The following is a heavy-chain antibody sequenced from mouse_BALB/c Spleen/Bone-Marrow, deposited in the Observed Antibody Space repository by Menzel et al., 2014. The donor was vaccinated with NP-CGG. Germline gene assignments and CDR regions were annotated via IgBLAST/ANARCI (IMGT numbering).Heavy chain of an antibody. J-gene: IGHJ4*01. CDR1: GYSITSDYA. D-gene: IGHD1-2*01. CDR2: ISYSSST. CDR3: ARWDYGDYAMDY. Sequence: VQLQQSGPGLVKPSQSLSLTCTVTGYSITSDYARNWIRQFQGNKLEWMGYISYSSSTNYNPSLKSRISITRDTSKNQFFLQLNSVTAEDTATYYCARWDYGDYAMDYWGQGTSVTVSS. V-gene: IGHV3-2*02.